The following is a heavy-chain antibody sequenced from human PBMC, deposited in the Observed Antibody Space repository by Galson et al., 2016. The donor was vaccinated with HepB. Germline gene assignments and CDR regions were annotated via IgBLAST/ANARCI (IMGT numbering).Heavy chain of an antibody. Sequence: SETLSLTCAVSSGSISSRNWWSWVRQPPGEGLEWIGEIYHSGSTHYNPSLKSRVTISVDKSKNQFSLKLSSVTAADTAVYYGAGSGQWLGTWFDPWAQGTRVIVSS. V-gene: IGHV4-4*02. CDR1: SGSISSRNW. CDR2: IYHSGST. D-gene: IGHD6-19*01. J-gene: IGHJ5*02. CDR3: AGSGQWLGTWFDP.